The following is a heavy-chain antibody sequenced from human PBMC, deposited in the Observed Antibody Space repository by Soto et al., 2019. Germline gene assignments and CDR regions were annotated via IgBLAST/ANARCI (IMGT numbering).Heavy chain of an antibody. CDR1: GFTFSSYS. J-gene: IGHJ6*03. Sequence: PGGSLRLSCAASGFTFSSYSMNWVRQAPGKGLEWVSSISSSSSYIYYADSVKGRFTISRDNAKNSLYLQMNSLRAEDTAVYYCARVPTYYYYYYMDVWGKGTTVTVSS. CDR2: ISSSSSYI. V-gene: IGHV3-21*01. CDR3: ARVPTYYYYYYMDV.